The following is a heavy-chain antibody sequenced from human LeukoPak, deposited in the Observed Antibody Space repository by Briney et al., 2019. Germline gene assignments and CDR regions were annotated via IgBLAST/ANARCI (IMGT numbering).Heavy chain of an antibody. CDR3: ARGGPSPPETYYYDSSGSFIDY. J-gene: IGHJ4*02. CDR1: GYTFTSYD. Sequence: ASVKVSCKASGYTFTSYDINWVRQATGQGLEWMGWMNPNSGNTGHAQKFQGRVTMTRNTSISTAYMELSSLRSEDTAVYYCARGGPSPPETYYYDSSGSFIDYWGQGTLVTVSS. CDR2: MNPNSGNT. D-gene: IGHD3-22*01. V-gene: IGHV1-8*01.